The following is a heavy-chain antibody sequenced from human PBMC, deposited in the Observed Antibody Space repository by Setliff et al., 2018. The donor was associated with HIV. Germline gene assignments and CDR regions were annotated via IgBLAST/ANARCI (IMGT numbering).Heavy chain of an antibody. J-gene: IGHJ3*02. Sequence: SVKVSCKASGGTFRKYSINWVRQAPGQGLEWMGGVIPIFGSTTFAQKFQGRVTITADESKDTVEMELSSLTSEDTAVYYCARSGTHLEESRGSSGWVSAAFDIWGQGTMVTVSS. CDR2: VIPIFGST. D-gene: IGHD6-19*01. CDR3: ARSGTHLEESRGSSGWVSAAFDI. V-gene: IGHV1-69*13. CDR1: GGTFRKYS.